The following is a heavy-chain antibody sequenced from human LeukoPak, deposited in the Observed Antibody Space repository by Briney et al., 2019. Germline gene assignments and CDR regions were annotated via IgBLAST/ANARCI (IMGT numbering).Heavy chain of an antibody. CDR3: ARRRTSGDYDY. J-gene: IGHJ4*02. Sequence: GGSLRLSCVASGFTFSNYWMHWVRQAPGKGLMWAARISYDGRSADHADSVKGRFTISRDNAKNTLYLQMNSLRVEDTGVYYCARRRTSGDYDYWGQGTLVTVSS. V-gene: IGHV3-74*01. CDR2: ISYDGRSA. D-gene: IGHD1-26*01. CDR1: GFTFSNYW.